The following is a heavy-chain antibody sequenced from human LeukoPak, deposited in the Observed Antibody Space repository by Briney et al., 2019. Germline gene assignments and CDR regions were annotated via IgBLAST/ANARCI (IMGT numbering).Heavy chain of an antibody. V-gene: IGHV4-38-2*01. Sequence: SETLSLTCAVTGYSIASGYYWGWIRRPPGKGLEWIGTIDHTGTTYYNPSLKSRVTLSVDTSKNQFSLTLNSVTAADTAFYYCARNGGYGKFDYWGQGTLVTVSS. CDR3: ARNGGYGKFDY. CDR1: GYSIASGYY. D-gene: IGHD1-26*01. J-gene: IGHJ4*02. CDR2: IDHTGTT.